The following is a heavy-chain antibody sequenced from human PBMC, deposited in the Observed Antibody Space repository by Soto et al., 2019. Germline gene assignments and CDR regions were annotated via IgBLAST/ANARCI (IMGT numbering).Heavy chain of an antibody. Sequence: SETLSLTCTVSGGSISSSSYYWGWIRQPPGKGLEWIGSIYYSGSTYYNPSLKSRVTISVDTSKNQFSLKLSSVTAADTAVYYCARGGWSSSAAFDSWGQGALVTVSS. J-gene: IGHJ4*02. CDR1: GGSISSSSYY. CDR3: ARGGWSSSAAFDS. D-gene: IGHD6-6*01. V-gene: IGHV4-39*01. CDR2: IYYSGST.